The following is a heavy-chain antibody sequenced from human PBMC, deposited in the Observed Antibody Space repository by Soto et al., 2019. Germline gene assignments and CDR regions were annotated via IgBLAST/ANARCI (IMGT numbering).Heavy chain of an antibody. CDR3: ARDLKRYDDSSGYGYYYYGMDV. V-gene: IGHV1-69*13. D-gene: IGHD3-22*01. CDR2: IIPIFGTA. J-gene: IGHJ6*02. Sequence: ASVKVSCKASGGTFSSYAISWVRQAPGQGLEWMGGIIPIFGTANYAQKFQGRVTITADESTTTAYMELSSLRSEDTAVYYCARDLKRYDDSSGYGYYYYGMDVWGQGTTVTVSS. CDR1: GGTFSSYA.